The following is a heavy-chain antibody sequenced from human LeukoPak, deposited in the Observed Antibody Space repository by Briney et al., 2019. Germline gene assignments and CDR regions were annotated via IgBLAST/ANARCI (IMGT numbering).Heavy chain of an antibody. CDR2: ISPTGSTT. Sequence: GGSLRLSCTASGFSFSGHWMHWARQLPGKGLVWVSRISPTGSTTSYADSVKGRFTVSRDNAKNTHYLQVNNLRAEDTAVYYCARGPNGNWSGLDFWGQGTLLTVST. J-gene: IGHJ4*02. D-gene: IGHD1-1*01. CDR3: ARGPNGNWSGLDF. V-gene: IGHV3-74*01. CDR1: GFSFSGHW.